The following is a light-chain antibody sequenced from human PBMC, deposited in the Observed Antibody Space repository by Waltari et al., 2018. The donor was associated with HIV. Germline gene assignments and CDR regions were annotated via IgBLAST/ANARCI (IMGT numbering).Light chain of an antibody. CDR3: QTWGTGIPI. J-gene: IGLJ2*01. Sequence: QPVLTQPPSASASLGTSVRITCTLSSGHSHYAVAWHQRQPQKGPRYLMNVNSDGTHTKVDGIPDRFSGSSSGTDRYLIISGLQSEDEADYYCQTWGTGIPIFGGGTKLTVL. CDR2: VNSDGTH. CDR1: SGHSHYA. V-gene: IGLV4-69*01.